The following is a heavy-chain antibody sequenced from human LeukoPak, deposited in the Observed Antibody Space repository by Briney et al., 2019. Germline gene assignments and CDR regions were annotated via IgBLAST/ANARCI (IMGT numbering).Heavy chain of an antibody. J-gene: IGHJ4*02. CDR1: GGSFSGYY. CDR3: ARDGYSYILDY. CDR2: INHSGST. D-gene: IGHD5-18*01. Sequence: SETLSLTCAVYGGSFSGYYWSWIRQPPGKGLEWIGEINHSGSTNYNPSLKSRVTISVDTSKNQFSLKLSSVTAADTAVYYCARDGYSYILDYWGQGTLVTVSS. V-gene: IGHV4-34*01.